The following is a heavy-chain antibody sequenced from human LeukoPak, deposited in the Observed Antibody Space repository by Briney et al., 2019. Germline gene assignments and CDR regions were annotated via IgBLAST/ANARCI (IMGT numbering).Heavy chain of an antibody. V-gene: IGHV1-2*02. J-gene: IGHJ4*02. CDR1: GYTFTGYY. Sequence: ASVKVSCKASGYTFTGYYMHWVRQAPGQGLGWMGWINPNTGGTNYAQNFQGRVTMTRDTSISTAYMELSRLGSDDTAVYYCTRAVAGDYFDYWGQGTLVTVSS. CDR3: TRAVAGDYFDY. CDR2: INPNTGGT. D-gene: IGHD2-15*01.